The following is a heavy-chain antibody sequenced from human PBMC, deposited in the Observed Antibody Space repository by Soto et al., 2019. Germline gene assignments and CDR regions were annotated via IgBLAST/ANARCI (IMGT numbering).Heavy chain of an antibody. CDR3: ARDVSPGSSGWYFDAFDI. D-gene: IGHD6-13*01. CDR1: GFTFSNYW. CDR2: IKRDGSGG. Sequence: QLVESGGGLVQPGGSLRLSCAASGFTFSNYWMTWVRQAPGKGLEWVANIKRDGSGGSYLDSVRGRFTASRDNARNSLYLQMNSLRAEDTALYYCARDVSPGSSGWYFDAFDIWGQGTMVTVSS. J-gene: IGHJ3*02. V-gene: IGHV3-7*01.